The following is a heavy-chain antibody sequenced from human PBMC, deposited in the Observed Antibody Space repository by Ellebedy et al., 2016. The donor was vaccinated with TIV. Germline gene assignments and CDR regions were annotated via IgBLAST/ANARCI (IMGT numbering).Heavy chain of an antibody. CDR3: ARDLGRDNSGYYYKDWYFDL. D-gene: IGHD3-22*01. Sequence: MPGGSLRLSCTVSGGSISSYYWSWIRQPPGKGLEWIGYIYYRGSTNYNPSLKSRVTISVDTSKNQFSLKLNSVPAADTAVYYCARDLGRDNSGYYYKDWYFDLWGRGTLVTVSS. CDR1: GGSISSYY. CDR2: IYYRGST. J-gene: IGHJ2*01. V-gene: IGHV4-59*01.